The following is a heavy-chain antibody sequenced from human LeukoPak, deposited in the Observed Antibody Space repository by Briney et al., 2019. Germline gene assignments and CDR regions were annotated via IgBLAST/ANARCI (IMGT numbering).Heavy chain of an antibody. CDR1: GYTFTIYG. J-gene: IGHJ4*02. Sequence: ASVTVSCKASGYTFTIYGISWVRQAPGQGLEWMGWISAYNGYAKYAQNVQGRVTMTTDTSTSTAYMDLRSLRSDDTAVYYCARNDSSAYDYWGQGTLVTVSS. CDR2: ISAYNGYA. D-gene: IGHD2-15*01. CDR3: ARNDSSAYDY. V-gene: IGHV1-18*01.